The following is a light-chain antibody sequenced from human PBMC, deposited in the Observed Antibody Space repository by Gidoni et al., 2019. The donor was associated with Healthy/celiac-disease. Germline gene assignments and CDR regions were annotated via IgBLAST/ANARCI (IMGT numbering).Light chain of an antibody. CDR2: EDN. CDR1: SGSIASNY. Sequence: NFMLTQPHPVSESPGKTVTISCTRSSGSIASNYVQWYQQRPGSSPTTVIYEDNQRPSGVPDRFSGSIDSSSNSASLTISGPKTEDEADYYCQSYDSSNWVFGGGTKLTVL. CDR3: QSYDSSNWV. J-gene: IGLJ3*02. V-gene: IGLV6-57*01.